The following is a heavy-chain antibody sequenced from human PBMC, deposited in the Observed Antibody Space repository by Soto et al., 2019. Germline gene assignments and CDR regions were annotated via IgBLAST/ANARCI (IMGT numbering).Heavy chain of an antibody. J-gene: IGHJ3*02. CDR3: ARLAAAAFYDAFDI. D-gene: IGHD6-13*01. CDR1: GGSISSYY. V-gene: IGHV4-59*01. Sequence: SETLSLTCTVSGGSISSYYWSWIRQPPGKGMEWIGYIYYSGSTNYNPSLKSRVTISVDTSKNQFSLKLSSVTAADTAVYYCARLAAAAFYDAFDIWGQGTIVTVSS. CDR2: IYYSGST.